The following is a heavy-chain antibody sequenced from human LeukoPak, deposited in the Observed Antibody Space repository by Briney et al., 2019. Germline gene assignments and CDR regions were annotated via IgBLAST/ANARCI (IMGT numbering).Heavy chain of an antibody. Sequence: SVKVSCKASGFTFTSSAMQWVRQARGQRLEWIGWIVVGSGNTNYAQKFQERVTITRDMSTSTAFMELSSLRSEDTAVYYCAAGWVCSGGSCYYYFDYWGQGTLVTVSS. J-gene: IGHJ4*02. CDR2: IVVGSGNT. CDR3: AAGWVCSGGSCYYYFDY. V-gene: IGHV1-58*02. D-gene: IGHD2-15*01. CDR1: GFTFTSSA.